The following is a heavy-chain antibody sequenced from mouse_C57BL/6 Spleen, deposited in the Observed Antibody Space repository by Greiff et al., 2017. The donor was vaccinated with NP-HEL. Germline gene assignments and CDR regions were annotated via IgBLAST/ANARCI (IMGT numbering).Heavy chain of an antibody. J-gene: IGHJ3*01. CDR1: GYSFTDYN. CDR2: INPNYGTT. Sequence: EVQLQQSGPELVKPGASVKISCKASGYSFTDYNMNWVKQSNGKSLEWIGVINPNYGTTSYNQKFKGKSTLTVDQSSSTAYMQLNSLTSEDAAVYYCAKAYYSNYVWFAYWGQGTLVTVSA. CDR3: AKAYYSNYVWFAY. V-gene: IGHV1-39*01. D-gene: IGHD2-5*01.